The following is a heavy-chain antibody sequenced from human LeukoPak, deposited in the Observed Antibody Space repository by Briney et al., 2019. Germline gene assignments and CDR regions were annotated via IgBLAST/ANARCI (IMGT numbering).Heavy chain of an antibody. J-gene: IGHJ4*02. CDR2: INPSGSST. V-gene: IGHV1-46*01. D-gene: IGHD3-22*01. CDR3: ARDENTGNYYDSTRTYGGYYFDY. Sequence: ASLKVSCKASGYTFTSHYMHWVRQAPGQGLEWMGIINPSGSSTSYAQKFQGRVTMTRDTSTSIVYMELSSLRSEDTAVYYCARDENTGNYYDSTRTYGGYYFDYWGQGTLVTVSS. CDR1: GYTFTSHY.